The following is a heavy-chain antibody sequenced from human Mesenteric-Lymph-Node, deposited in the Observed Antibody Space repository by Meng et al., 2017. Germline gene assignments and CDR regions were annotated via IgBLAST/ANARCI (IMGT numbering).Heavy chain of an antibody. J-gene: IGHJ4*02. V-gene: IGHV4-31*03. D-gene: IGHD3-10*01. CDR1: GGSISSGGYY. CDR3: ARQSGYFDY. Sequence: QVQLQESGPGLVKPSQTLSLTCTVSGGSISSGGYYWSWIRQHPGKGLEWIRYIHHSGSAYYNPSLKSRVSISVDTSKNQFSLNLNSMTAADTAVYYCARQSGYFDYWGQGTLVTVSS. CDR2: IHHSGSA.